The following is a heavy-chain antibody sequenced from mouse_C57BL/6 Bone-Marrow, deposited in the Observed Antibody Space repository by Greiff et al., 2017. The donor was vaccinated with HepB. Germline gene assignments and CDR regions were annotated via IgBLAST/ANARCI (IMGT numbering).Heavy chain of an antibody. CDR2: INPSSGYT. J-gene: IGHJ2*01. CDR3: VLSPRFDY. D-gene: IGHD6-2*01. CDR1: GYTFTSYW. V-gene: IGHV1-7*01. Sequence: QVQLKQSGAELAKPGASVKLSCKASGYTFTSYWMHWVKQRPGQGLEWIGYINPSSGYTKYNQKFKDKATLTADKSSSTAYMPLSSLTYEDSAVYYCVLSPRFDYWGQGTTLTVSS.